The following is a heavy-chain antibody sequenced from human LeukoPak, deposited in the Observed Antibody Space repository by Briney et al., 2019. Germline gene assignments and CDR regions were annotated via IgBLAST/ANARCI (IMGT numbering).Heavy chain of an antibody. V-gene: IGHV4-34*01. D-gene: IGHD6-19*01. CDR3: ARDRSSGFDY. J-gene: IGHJ4*02. CDR1: GGSFSGYY. Sequence: SEILSLTCAVYGGSFSGYYWSWIRQPPGKGLEWIGEINHSGSTNYNPSLKSRVTISVDTSKNQFSLELSSVTAADTAVYYCARDRSSGFDYWGQGTLVTVSS. CDR2: INHSGST.